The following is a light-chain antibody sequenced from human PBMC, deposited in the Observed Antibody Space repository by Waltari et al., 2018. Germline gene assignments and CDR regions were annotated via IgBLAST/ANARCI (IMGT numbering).Light chain of an antibody. CDR2: YDS. Sequence: HWYQQKAGQAPVLVSHYDSGRPTGIPERFSGSTSGDTATLSISRVEAGDEADYFCQVWDYIQGVFGGGTKLTVL. V-gene: IGLV3-21*04. CDR3: QVWDYIQGV. J-gene: IGLJ3*02.